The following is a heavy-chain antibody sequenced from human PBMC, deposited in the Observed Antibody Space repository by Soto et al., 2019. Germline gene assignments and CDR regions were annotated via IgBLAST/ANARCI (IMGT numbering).Heavy chain of an antibody. V-gene: IGHV4-59*08. J-gene: IGHJ4*02. CDR2: IYYSGSN. D-gene: IGHD4-17*01. CDR3: ARGYGDYVLDY. CDR1: VGSISSYY. Sequence: QVQLQESGPGLVKPSETLSLTCTVSVGSISSYYWSWIRQPPGKGLEWIGYIYYSGSNNYNPSLKRRVTISVDTSNNQFSLKLTSVPAADTAVYYCARGYGDYVLDYWGQGTLVTVSS.